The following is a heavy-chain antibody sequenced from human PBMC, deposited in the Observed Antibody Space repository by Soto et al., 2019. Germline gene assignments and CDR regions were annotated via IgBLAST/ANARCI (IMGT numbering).Heavy chain of an antibody. J-gene: IGHJ4*02. V-gene: IGHV3-30*03. CDR1: GFTFSSYG. D-gene: IGHD6-19*01. CDR3: AIGGLSGGHVAVADYYFDY. Sequence: GGSLRLSCAASGFTFSSYGMHWVRQAPGKGLEWVAVISYDGSNKYYADTVKGRFTISRDNSKNTLYLQMNSLRAEDTAVYYCAIGGLSGGHVAVADYYFDYWGQGTLVTVSS. CDR2: ISYDGSNK.